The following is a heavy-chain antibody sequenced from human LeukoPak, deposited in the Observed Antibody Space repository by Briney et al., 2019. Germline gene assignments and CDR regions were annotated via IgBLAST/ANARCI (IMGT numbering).Heavy chain of an antibody. J-gene: IGHJ4*02. V-gene: IGHV1-2*02. CDR3: AREQYSGYGDHRGFDY. Sequence: ASVKVSCKASGYTFTGYYMHWVRQAPGQGLEWMGWINPNSGGTNYAQKFQGRVTMTRDTFISTAYMELSRLRSDDTAVYYCAREQYSGYGDHRGFDYWGQGTLVTVSS. CDR1: GYTFTGYY. D-gene: IGHD5-12*01. CDR2: INPNSGGT.